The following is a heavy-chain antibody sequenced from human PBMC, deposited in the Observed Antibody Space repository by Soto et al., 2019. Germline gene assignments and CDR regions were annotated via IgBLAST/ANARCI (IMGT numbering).Heavy chain of an antibody. V-gene: IGHV4-34*01. J-gene: IGHJ4*02. Sequence: QVQLQQWGAGLLKPSETLSLNCAVTGGCLSGNYWSWMRQPPVKGLEWIGEVKDGGHTNYSPSLRGRVTISSDTSNNQFSLRLNSVTAADTGVYYCARGQEGVVATHWDQGSLVTVSS. CDR3: ARGQEGVVATH. CDR1: GGCLSGNY. CDR2: VKDGGHT. D-gene: IGHD5-12*01.